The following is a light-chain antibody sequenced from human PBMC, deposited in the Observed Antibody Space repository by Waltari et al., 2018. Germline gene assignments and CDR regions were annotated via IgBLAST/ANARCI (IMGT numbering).Light chain of an antibody. J-gene: IGKJ4*01. CDR3: QQYGRSPLT. V-gene: IGKV3-20*01. CDR2: GAS. Sequence: EIVLTQSPGTLSLSPGERASLSCRASQSVDGSYLAWYQQKPGQAPRLLLHGASSRATGTPDRFSGSGSGTDFTLTMSRLEPEDFAVYYCQQYGRSPLTFGGGTKVEMK. CDR1: QSVDGSY.